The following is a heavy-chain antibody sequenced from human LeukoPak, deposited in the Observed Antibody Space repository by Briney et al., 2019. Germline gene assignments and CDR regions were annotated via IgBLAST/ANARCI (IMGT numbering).Heavy chain of an antibody. Sequence: SGGSLRLSCAASGFTFSSYEMNWVRQAPGKGLEWVSYISSSASTIYSAHSVKGRFTISRDISKNTLYLQMNTLRAEDTAVYYCAKRGGGSSGYYMYFDYWGQGAPVTVSS. CDR1: GFTFSSYE. D-gene: IGHD6-19*01. CDR3: AKRGGGSSGYYMYFDY. CDR2: ISSSASTI. V-gene: IGHV3-48*03. J-gene: IGHJ4*02.